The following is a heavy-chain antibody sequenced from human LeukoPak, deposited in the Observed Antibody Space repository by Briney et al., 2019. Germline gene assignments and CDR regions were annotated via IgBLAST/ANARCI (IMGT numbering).Heavy chain of an antibody. CDR3: ARDLGFCSGGSCGSMTTVTSYDY. J-gene: IGHJ4*02. Sequence: GASVKVSCKASGYTFTDYYMHWVRQAPGQGLEWMGWLNPNSGATNFAQKFQGRVTMTRDTPITTAYMELSRLRSDDTAVYYCARDLGFCSGGSCGSMTTVTSYDYWGQGTLVTVSS. CDR2: LNPNSGAT. D-gene: IGHD2-15*01. CDR1: GYTFTDYY. V-gene: IGHV1-2*02.